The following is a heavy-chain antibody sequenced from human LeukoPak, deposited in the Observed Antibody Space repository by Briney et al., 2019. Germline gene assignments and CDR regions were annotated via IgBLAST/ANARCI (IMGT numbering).Heavy chain of an antibody. CDR3: ARERVEMATRFAFDI. V-gene: IGHV3-53*01. CDR1: GFTVSSNY. D-gene: IGHD5-24*01. CDR2: IYSGGST. J-gene: IGHJ3*02. Sequence: PGGSLRLSCAASGFTVSSNYMSWVRQAPGKGLEWVSVIYSGGSTYYADSVKGRFTISRDNSKNTLYLQMNSLRAEDTAVYYCARERVEMATRFAFDIWGQGTMVTVSS.